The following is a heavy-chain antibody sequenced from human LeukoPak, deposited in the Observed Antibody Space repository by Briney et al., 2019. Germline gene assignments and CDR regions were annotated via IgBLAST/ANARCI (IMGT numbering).Heavy chain of an antibody. CDR2: INPNSGGT. CDR3: AREVSSGWSRGPFDI. J-gene: IGHJ3*02. Sequence: ASVKVSCKASGYTFTGYYMHWVRQAPGQGLEWMGWINPNSGGTNYAQKFQGWVTMTRDTSISTAYMELSRLRSDDTAVYYCAREVSSGWSRGPFDIWGQGTMVTVSS. V-gene: IGHV1-2*04. CDR1: GYTFTGYY. D-gene: IGHD6-19*01.